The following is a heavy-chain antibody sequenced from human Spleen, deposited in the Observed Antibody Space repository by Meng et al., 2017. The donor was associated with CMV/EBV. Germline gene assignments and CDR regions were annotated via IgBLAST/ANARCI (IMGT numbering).Heavy chain of an antibody. V-gene: IGHV3-30*02. Sequence: GESLKISCAASGFTFSSYWMSWVRQAPGKGLEWVAFIRYDGSNKYYADSVKGRFTISRDNSKNTLYLQMNSLRAEDTAVYYCAKDQQDIVVVPAAIGGYYYGMDVWGQGTTVTVSS. J-gene: IGHJ6*02. D-gene: IGHD2-2*02. CDR1: GFTFSSYW. CDR2: IRYDGSNK. CDR3: AKDQQDIVVVPAAIGGYYYGMDV.